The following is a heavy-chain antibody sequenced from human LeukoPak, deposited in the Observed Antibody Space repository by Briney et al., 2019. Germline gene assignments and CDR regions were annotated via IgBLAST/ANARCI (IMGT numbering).Heavy chain of an antibody. CDR2: IYYSGST. CDR3: ARDSANWGLRGSHYFDY. V-gene: IGHV4-59*12. D-gene: IGHD7-27*01. J-gene: IGHJ4*02. Sequence: SSETLSLTCTVSGGSISSYYWSWIRQPPGKGLEWIGYIYYSGSTYYNPSLKSRVTISVDTSKNQFSLKLSSVTAADTAVYYCARDSANWGLRGSHYFDYWGQGTLVTVSS. CDR1: GGSISSYY.